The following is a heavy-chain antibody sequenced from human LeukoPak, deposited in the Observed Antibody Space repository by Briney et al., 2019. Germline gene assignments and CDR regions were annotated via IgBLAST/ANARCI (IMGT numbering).Heavy chain of an antibody. Sequence: ASVKVSCKASGYTFTSYGISWVRQAPGQGLEWMGWISAYNGNTNYAEKFQGRVTMTTDTSTSTVYMELRSLRSDDTAVYYCAREGLYCSSISCSVLPGSTPGDWFDPWGQGTLVTVSS. V-gene: IGHV1-18*01. J-gene: IGHJ5*02. CDR2: ISAYNGNT. CDR3: AREGLYCSSISCSVLPGSTPGDWFDP. CDR1: GYTFTSYG. D-gene: IGHD2-2*01.